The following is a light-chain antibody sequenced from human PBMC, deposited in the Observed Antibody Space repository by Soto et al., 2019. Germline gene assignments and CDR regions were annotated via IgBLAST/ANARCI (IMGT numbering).Light chain of an antibody. CDR2: RNN. V-gene: IGLV1-47*01. Sequence: QSVLAQPPSASGTPGQRVTMSCSGSSSNSGSNYVYWYQQLPGTAPKLLIYRNNQRPSGVPDRFSGSKSGTSASLAISGLRSEDEADYYCAAWDDSLSGYVFGTGTKLTVL. CDR3: AAWDDSLSGYV. CDR1: SSNSGSNY. J-gene: IGLJ1*01.